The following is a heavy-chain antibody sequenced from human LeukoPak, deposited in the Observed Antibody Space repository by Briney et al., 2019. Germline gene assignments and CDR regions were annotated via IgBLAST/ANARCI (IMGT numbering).Heavy chain of an antibody. D-gene: IGHD6-19*01. CDR2: ISTYNGDT. J-gene: IGHJ4*02. V-gene: IGHV1-18*01. Sequence: GASVVVSCRSSGYSFKKYAISWVRQAPGQGLEWMGWISTYNGDTNYAQNFQGRVTMATDTSTSAAFMELRSLRSDDTAVYYCTRDPSNTSGRYIYFDYWGQGTPVTVSP. CDR1: GYSFKKYA. CDR3: TRDPSNTSGRYIYFDY.